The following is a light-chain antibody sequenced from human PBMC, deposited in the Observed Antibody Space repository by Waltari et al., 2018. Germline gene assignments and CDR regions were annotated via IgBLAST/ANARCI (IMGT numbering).Light chain of an antibody. CDR1: SSNIGAGYD. CDR2: DNT. Sequence: QSVLTQSPSVSGAPGQRVSISCTGSSSNIGAGYDVHWDQQIPGKAPKLVIYDNTKRPSGVPDRFSGSKSGTSASLAITGLQAEDEADYYCQSSDTSLSGSVVFGGGTKLIVL. J-gene: IGLJ2*01. CDR3: QSSDTSLSGSVV. V-gene: IGLV1-40*01.